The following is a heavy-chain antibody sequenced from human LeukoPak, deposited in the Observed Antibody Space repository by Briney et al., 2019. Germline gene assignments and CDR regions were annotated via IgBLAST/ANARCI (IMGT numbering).Heavy chain of an antibody. V-gene: IGHV4-30-4*01. CDR2: IYYSGST. D-gene: IGHD2-15*01. J-gene: IGHJ2*01. Sequence: SETLSLTCTVSGGSISSGDYYWSWIRRPPGKGLEWIGYIYYSGSTYYNPSLKSRVTISVDTSKNQFSLKLSSVTAADTAVYYCARGGGSYWYFDLWGRGTLVTVSS. CDR1: GGSISSGDYY. CDR3: ARGGGSYWYFDL.